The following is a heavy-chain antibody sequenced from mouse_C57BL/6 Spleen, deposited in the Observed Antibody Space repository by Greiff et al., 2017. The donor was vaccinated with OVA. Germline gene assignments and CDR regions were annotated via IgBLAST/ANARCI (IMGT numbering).Heavy chain of an antibody. CDR2: IYPGDGDT. J-gene: IGHJ2*01. D-gene: IGHD1-1*01. Sequence: VQLQQSGPELVKPGASVKISCTASGYAFSSSWMNWVKQRPGKGLEWIGRIYPGDGDTNYNGKFKGKATLTADKSSSTAYMQLSSLTSEDSAVYFCASSRDFDYWGQGTTLTVSS. V-gene: IGHV1-82*01. CDR3: ASSRDFDY. CDR1: GYAFSSSW.